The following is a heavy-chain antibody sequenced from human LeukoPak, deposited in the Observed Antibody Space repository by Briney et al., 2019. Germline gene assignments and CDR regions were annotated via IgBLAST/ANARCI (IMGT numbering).Heavy chain of an antibody. D-gene: IGHD3-22*01. CDR2: IIPIFGTA. CDR3: ARTESRDSSGYYSYYFDY. Sequence: SVKVSCKASGGTFSSYAISWVRQAPGQGLEWMGRIIPIFGTANHAQKFQGRVTITTDESTSTAYMELSSLRSEDTAVYYCARTESRDSSGYYSYYFDYWGQGTLVTVFS. V-gene: IGHV1-69*05. J-gene: IGHJ4*02. CDR1: GGTFSSYA.